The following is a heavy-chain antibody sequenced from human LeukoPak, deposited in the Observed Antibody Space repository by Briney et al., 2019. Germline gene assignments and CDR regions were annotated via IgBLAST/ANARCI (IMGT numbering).Heavy chain of an antibody. Sequence: PGGSLRLSCAASGFTFSDYYMSWIRQAPGKGLEWVSYISSSGSTIYYADSVKGRFTISRDNAKNSLYLQMNSLRAEDTAVYCCARDQGSRYFDWLPLDYWGQGTLVTVSS. CDR2: ISSSGSTI. J-gene: IGHJ4*02. CDR1: GFTFSDYY. V-gene: IGHV3-11*01. CDR3: ARDQGSRYFDWLPLDY. D-gene: IGHD3-9*01.